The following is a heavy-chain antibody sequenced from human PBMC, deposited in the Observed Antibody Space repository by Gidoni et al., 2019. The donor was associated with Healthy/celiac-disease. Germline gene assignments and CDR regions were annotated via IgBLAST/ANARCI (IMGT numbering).Heavy chain of an antibody. V-gene: IGHV3-33*01. J-gene: IGHJ4*02. CDR1: GFTFSSYG. D-gene: IGHD1-26*01. Sequence: QVQLVESGGGVVQPGRSLRLSCAASGFTFSSYGMHWVRQAPGKGLEWVAVIWYDGSNKYYADSVKGRFTISRDNSKNTLYLQMNSLRAEDTAVYYCARDLVWELLGFDYWGQGTLVTVSS. CDR2: IWYDGSNK. CDR3: ARDLVWELLGFDY.